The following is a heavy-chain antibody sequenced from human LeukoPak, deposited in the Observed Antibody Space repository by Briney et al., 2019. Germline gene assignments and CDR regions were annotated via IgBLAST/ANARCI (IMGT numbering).Heavy chain of an antibody. Sequence: SETLSLTCTVSGGSISSGSYYWSWIRQPAGKGLEWIGRIYTSGSTNYNPSLKSRVTISVDTSKNQFSLKLSSVTAADTAVYYCAREDTAMVPAIYYYYYYMDVWGKGTTVTISS. CDR1: GGSISSGSYY. V-gene: IGHV4-61*02. D-gene: IGHD5-18*01. CDR2: IYTSGST. J-gene: IGHJ6*03. CDR3: AREDTAMVPAIYYYYYYMDV.